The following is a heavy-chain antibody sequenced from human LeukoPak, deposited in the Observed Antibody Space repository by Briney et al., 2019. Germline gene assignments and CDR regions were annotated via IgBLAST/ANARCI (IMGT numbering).Heavy chain of an antibody. D-gene: IGHD6-13*01. CDR3: ARARRSNGAAAGTGYIDS. V-gene: IGHV4-59*01. CDR1: DGSISTYY. CDR2: IHYTGTT. Sequence: PSETLSLTCAVSDGSISTYYWTWLRQSPGKGLEWIGFIHYTGTTSYNPSLKSRLTISVDTSKDLFSLSLDSVTAADTAIYFCARARRSNGAAAGTGYIDSWGQGTLVTVSS. J-gene: IGHJ4*02.